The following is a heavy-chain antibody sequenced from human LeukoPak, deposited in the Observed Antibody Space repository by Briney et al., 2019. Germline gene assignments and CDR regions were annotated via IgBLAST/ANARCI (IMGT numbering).Heavy chain of an antibody. CDR2: TYYRSKWYN. D-gene: IGHD6-13*01. Sequence: SQTLSLTCAISGDSVSSNSAAWNWNRQSPSRGLEWLGRTYYRSKWYNDYAVSVKSRITINPDTSKNQFSLQLNSVTPEDTAVYYCARSFGYAAARQFDYWGQGTLVTVSS. V-gene: IGHV6-1*01. J-gene: IGHJ4*02. CDR1: GDSVSSNSAA. CDR3: ARSFGYAAARQFDY.